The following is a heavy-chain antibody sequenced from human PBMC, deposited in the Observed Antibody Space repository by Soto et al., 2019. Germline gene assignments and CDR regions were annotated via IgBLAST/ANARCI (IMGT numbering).Heavy chain of an antibody. CDR1: GFTFSNAL. D-gene: IGHD3-22*01. CDR2: IKSKTDAATT. CDR3: TTAPKYYGSSGYYYALDY. Sequence: GGALRVSCAASGFTFSNALMSWVRQYPGKGLERVGRIKSKTDAATTDYAAPVNGRFTISRDESKNTLYLQMNSLKTEDTAVYYCTTAPKYYGSSGYYYALDYWGQGTLVTVSS. J-gene: IGHJ4*02. V-gene: IGHV3-15*01.